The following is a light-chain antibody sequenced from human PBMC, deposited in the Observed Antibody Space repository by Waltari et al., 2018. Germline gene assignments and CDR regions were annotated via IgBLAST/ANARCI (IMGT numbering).Light chain of an antibody. CDR2: DVS. Sequence: QSALTQPASVSGSPGQSITISCTGTSSDVGGYNSVSWYQQTPGKAPKLMIYDVSKRPSGVSKRFSGSKSGNTASLTISGLQAEDEADYSCSSYTNTSACVFGGGTKLTVL. V-gene: IGLV2-14*01. CDR1: SSDVGGYNS. J-gene: IGLJ3*02. CDR3: SSYTNTSACV.